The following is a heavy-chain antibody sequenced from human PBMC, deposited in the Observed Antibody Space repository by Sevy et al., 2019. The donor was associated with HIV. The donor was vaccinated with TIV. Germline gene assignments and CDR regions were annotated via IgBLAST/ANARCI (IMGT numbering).Heavy chain of an antibody. CDR1: GFSFSIYW. Sequence: GGSLRLSCAASGFSFSIYWMSWVRQAPGKGLEWVATMKQDGSEEDYVDSVKGRFTISRDNAKNSLFLQMNSLSAEDTAVYYCVREGLGGYSYSLDYWGHGTQVTVSS. J-gene: IGHJ4*01. CDR3: VREGLGGYSYSLDY. V-gene: IGHV3-7*01. D-gene: IGHD5-18*01. CDR2: MKQDGSEE.